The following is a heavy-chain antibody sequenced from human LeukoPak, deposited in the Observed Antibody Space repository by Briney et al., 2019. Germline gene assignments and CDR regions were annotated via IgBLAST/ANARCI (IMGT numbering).Heavy chain of an antibody. CDR2: ISSSSSYI. CDR1: GFTFSSYS. D-gene: IGHD3-10*01. J-gene: IGHJ4*02. V-gene: IGHV3-21*01. Sequence: GGSLRLSCAASGFTFSSYSMNWVRQAPGKGLEWVSSISSSSSYIYYADSVKGRFTISRDNAKNSLYLQMNSLRAEDTAVYYCARVPEWFGELFQDYWGQGTLVTVSS. CDR3: ARVPEWFGELFQDY.